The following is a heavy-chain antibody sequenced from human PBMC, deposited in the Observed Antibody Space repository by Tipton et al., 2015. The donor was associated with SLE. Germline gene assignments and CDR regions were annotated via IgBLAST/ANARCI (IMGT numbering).Heavy chain of an antibody. CDR1: GGSFSGYY. CDR3: ARIGIYYVSSGYLDY. V-gene: IGHV4-34*01. J-gene: IGHJ4*02. D-gene: IGHD3-22*01. Sequence: LRLSCAVYGGSFSGYYWSWIRQPPGKGLEWIGEINHSGSTNYNPSLKSRVTISVDTSKNQFSLKLSSVTAADTAVYYCARIGIYYVSSGYLDYWGQGTLITVSS. CDR2: INHSGST.